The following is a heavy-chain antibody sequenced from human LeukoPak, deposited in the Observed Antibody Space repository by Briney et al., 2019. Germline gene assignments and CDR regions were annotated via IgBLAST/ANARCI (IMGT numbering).Heavy chain of an antibody. CDR1: GFTFSSYA. V-gene: IGHV3-23*01. Sequence: SGGSLRLSCAASGFTFSSYAMSWVRQAPGKGLEWVSAISGSGGSTYYADSVKGRFTISRDNSKNTLYLQMNSLRAEDTAVYYCAKRQYSSSWYYPQFDYWGQGTLVTVSS. D-gene: IGHD6-13*01. J-gene: IGHJ4*02. CDR2: ISGSGGST. CDR3: AKRQYSSSWYYPQFDY.